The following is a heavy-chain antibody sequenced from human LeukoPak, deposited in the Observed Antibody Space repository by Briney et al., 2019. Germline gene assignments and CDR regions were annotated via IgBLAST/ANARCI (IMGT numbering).Heavy chain of an antibody. CDR2: IYYSGST. J-gene: IGHJ6*02. D-gene: IGHD3-22*01. V-gene: IGHV4-59*01. CDR1: GGSISSYY. Sequence: SETLSLTCTVSGGSISSYYWSWIRQPPGKGLEWIGYIYYSGSTNYNPSLKSRVTISVDTSKNQFSLKLSSVTAADTAVYYCARDYYDSGGYNYYYYYGMDVWGQGTTVTVSS. CDR3: ARDYYDSGGYNYYYYYGMDV.